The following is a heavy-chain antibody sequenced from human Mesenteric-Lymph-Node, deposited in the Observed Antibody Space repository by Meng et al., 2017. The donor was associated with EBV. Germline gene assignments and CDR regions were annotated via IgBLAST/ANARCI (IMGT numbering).Heavy chain of an antibody. J-gene: IGHJ4*02. D-gene: IGHD1-1*01. CDR2: YSSGNT. Sequence: QGRLQESGQGLVKPSQTLSLTCAVSGGSISGSPYYWSWIRQSPGKGLEWIGYSSGNTYYNPSLKSRVSISLDTSKNQFFLKLTSVTAADTAVYYCARGNYNFGQNFDYWGQGTLVTVSS. CDR3: ARGNYNFGQNFDY. CDR1: GGSISGSPYY. V-gene: IGHV4-30-4*01.